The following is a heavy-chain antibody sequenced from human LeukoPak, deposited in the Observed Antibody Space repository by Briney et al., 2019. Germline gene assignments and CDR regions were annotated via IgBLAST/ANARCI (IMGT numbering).Heavy chain of an antibody. D-gene: IGHD3-22*01. CDR1: GGTFSSYA. CDR3: ARDEYYYDSSGPYGGYFDY. J-gene: IGHJ4*02. V-gene: IGHV1-69*13. CDR2: IIPIFGTA. Sequence: SVKVSCKASGGTFSSYAISWVRQAPGQGLEWMGRIIPIFGTANYAQKFQGRVTITADESTSTAYMELSSLRSEDTAVYYCARDEYYYDSSGPYGGYFDYWGQGTLVTVSS.